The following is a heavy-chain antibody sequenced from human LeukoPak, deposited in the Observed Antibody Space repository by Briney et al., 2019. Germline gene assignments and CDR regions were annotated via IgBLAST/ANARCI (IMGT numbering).Heavy chain of an antibody. CDR1: GVSISSYY. D-gene: IGHD3-16*01. V-gene: IGHV4-59*08. CDR3: ARQVWNWFDP. Sequence: SETLSLTCTVSGVSISSYYWSWIRQPPGKGLEWIGYIYYSGSTNYNPSLKSRVTMSVDTSKNQFSLKLSSVTAADTAVYYCARQVWNWFDPWGQGTLVTVSS. J-gene: IGHJ5*02. CDR2: IYYSGST.